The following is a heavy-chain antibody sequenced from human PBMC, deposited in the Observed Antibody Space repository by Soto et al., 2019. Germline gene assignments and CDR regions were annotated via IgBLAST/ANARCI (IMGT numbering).Heavy chain of an antibody. CDR3: ARIRRRTPGGYFDF. CDR2: INSDGSST. Sequence: LRLSCAASGFTFSSYWMEWVRQAPGKGLVWVSHINSDGSSTNYADSVKGRFTISRDNAKNTLSLRMNSLRAEDTAVYYCARIRRRTPGGYFDFWGQGTLVTVSS. D-gene: IGHD1-1*01. J-gene: IGHJ4*02. CDR1: GFTFSSYW. V-gene: IGHV3-74*01.